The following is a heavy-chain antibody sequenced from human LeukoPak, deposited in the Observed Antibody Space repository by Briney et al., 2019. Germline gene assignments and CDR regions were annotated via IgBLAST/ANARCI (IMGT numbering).Heavy chain of an antibody. V-gene: IGHV3-9*01. CDR1: GLTFDDYA. CDR3: AKDIEGMGATFDY. CDR2: IRWNSGSI. D-gene: IGHD1-26*01. J-gene: IGHJ4*02. Sequence: GGSMSLSWAASGLTFDDYAMHWARQAPGKVLEWVSGIRWNSGSIGYTDSVKGRFTISRDNAKNSLYLQMNSLRAEDTALYYCAKDIEGMGATFDYWGEGALVTVSS.